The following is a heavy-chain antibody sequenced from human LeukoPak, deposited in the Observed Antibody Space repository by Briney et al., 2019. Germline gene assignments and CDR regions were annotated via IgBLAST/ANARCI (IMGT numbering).Heavy chain of an antibody. CDR3: ARASLLRGGYDPSSWFDP. Sequence: VASVKVSCKASGYTFTGYYIHWVRQAPGQGLEWMGWINPNSGGTNYAQKFQGRVTMTRDTSISTAYMELSRLRSDDTAVYYCARASLLRGGYDPSSWFDPWGQGTLVTVSS. D-gene: IGHD5-12*01. CDR2: INPNSGGT. J-gene: IGHJ5*02. V-gene: IGHV1-2*02. CDR1: GYTFTGYY.